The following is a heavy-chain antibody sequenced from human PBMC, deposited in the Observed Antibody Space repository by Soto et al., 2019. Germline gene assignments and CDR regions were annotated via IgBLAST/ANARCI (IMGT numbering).Heavy chain of an antibody. V-gene: IGHV4-59*01. Sequence: ETLSLTFTVSGGSMSSYYWTLIRQPPGKGLEWIGFIHYGGGTVYNPALRSRVTVTVETSKKQFSLNLSSVTAADTAVYYCVGARSGGVGATYSESWGQGAMVTVS. D-gene: IGHD1-26*01. CDR2: IHYGGGT. J-gene: IGHJ4*02. CDR1: GGSMSSYY. CDR3: VGARSGGVGATYSES.